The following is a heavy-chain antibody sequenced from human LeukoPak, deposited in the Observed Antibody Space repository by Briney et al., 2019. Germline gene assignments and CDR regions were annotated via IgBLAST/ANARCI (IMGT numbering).Heavy chain of an antibody. CDR3: ARGDSAAPEGFDY. V-gene: IGHV4-4*07. CDR1: GGFIGSYY. CDR2: IYTSGST. Sequence: SETLSLTCTVSGGFIGSYYGSWIRQPAGKGLEWIGRIYTSGSTNYNPSLKSRVTMSVDTSKNQFSLKLSSVTAADTAVYYCARGDSAAPEGFDYWGQGTLVTVSS. D-gene: IGHD1-14*01. J-gene: IGHJ4*02.